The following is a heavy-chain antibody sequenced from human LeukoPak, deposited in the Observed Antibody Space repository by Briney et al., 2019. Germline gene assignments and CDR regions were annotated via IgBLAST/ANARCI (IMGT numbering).Heavy chain of an antibody. J-gene: IGHJ4*02. V-gene: IGHV1-69*04. CDR1: GGTFSSYA. D-gene: IGHD3-10*01. CDR2: IIPILGIA. CDR3: ASGTWFGELLYFDY. Sequence: SVKVSCKASGGTFSSYAISWVRQAPGQGLEWMGRIIPILGIANYAQKFQGRVTITADKSTSTAYMELSSLRSEDTAVYYCASGTWFGELLYFDYWGQGTLVTVSS.